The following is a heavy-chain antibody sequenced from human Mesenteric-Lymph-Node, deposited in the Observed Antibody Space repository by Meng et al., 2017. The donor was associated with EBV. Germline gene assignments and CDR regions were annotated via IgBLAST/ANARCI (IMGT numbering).Heavy chain of an antibody. CDR2: MNHDGRA. J-gene: IGHJ5*02. V-gene: IGHV4-34*01. CDR1: GESFSAHY. Sequence: QVETQGCGAGLVKPSRTLSLHCHVYGESFSAHYWSWIPPPPGKGPQWIGEMNHDGRANYNPSLKSRVTMSVDTSKNQLSLKLSSVTAADTAIYYCARLVVDPIDNWFDPWGQGTLVTVSS. CDR3: ARLVVDPIDNWFDP. D-gene: IGHD2-15*01.